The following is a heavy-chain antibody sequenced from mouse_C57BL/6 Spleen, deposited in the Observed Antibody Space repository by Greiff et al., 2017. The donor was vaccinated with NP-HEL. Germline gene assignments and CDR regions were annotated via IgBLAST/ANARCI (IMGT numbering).Heavy chain of an antibody. J-gene: IGHJ4*01. CDR1: GFTFSSYA. CDR2: ISSGGDYI. D-gene: IGHD2-5*01. CDR3: TREDSNYSYAMDY. Sequence: EVQVVESGEGLVKPGGSLKLSCAASGFTFSSYAMSWVRQTPEKRLEWVAYISSGGDYIYYADTVKGRFTISRDNARNTLYLQMSSLKSEDTAMYYCTREDSNYSYAMDYWGQGTSVTVSS. V-gene: IGHV5-9-1*02.